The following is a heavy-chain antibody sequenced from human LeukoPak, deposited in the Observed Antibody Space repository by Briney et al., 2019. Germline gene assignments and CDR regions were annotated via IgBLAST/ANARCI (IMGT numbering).Heavy chain of an antibody. CDR3: ARGIGYFDS. CDR2: IYYSGST. V-gene: IGHV4-30-4*01. J-gene: IGHJ4*02. CDR1: GGSISSGDYY. D-gene: IGHD2-2*03. Sequence: SSETLSLTCTVSGGSISSGDYYWSWIRQPPGKGLEWIGYIYYSGSTYYNPSLKSRVTISVDTSKNQFSLKLSSVTAADTPVYYCARGIGYFDSWGQGTLVTVSS.